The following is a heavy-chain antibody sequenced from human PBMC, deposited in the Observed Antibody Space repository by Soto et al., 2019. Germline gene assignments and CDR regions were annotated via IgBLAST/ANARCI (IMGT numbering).Heavy chain of an antibody. CDR3: ARMRGDYYGLDV. J-gene: IGHJ6*02. Sequence: VASVKVSCKASGYTFTSYGISWVRQAPGQGLEWMGWISAYNGVTNYAQKFQDWVTMTRDTSISTAYMELSRLKSDDTAVYFCARMRGDYYGLDVWGQGTTVTVSS. V-gene: IGHV1-18*01. CDR2: ISAYNGVT. CDR1: GYTFTSYG.